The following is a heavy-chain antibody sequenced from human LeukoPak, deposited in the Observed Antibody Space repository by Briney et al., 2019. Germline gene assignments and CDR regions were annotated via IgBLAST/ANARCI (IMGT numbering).Heavy chain of an antibody. CDR1: GGSISAYY. Sequence: SETLSLTCNVSGGSISAYYWSWIRQPPGKGLEWIGEINHSGSTNYNPSLKSRVTISVDTSKNQFSLKLSSVTAADTAVYYCARGRNDYDFWSGYYRGTTYYYYGMDVWGQGTTVTVSS. D-gene: IGHD3-3*01. V-gene: IGHV4-34*01. CDR3: ARGRNDYDFWSGYYRGTTYYYYGMDV. CDR2: INHSGST. J-gene: IGHJ6*02.